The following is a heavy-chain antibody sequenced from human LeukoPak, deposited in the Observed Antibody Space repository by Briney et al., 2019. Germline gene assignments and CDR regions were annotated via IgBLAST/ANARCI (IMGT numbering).Heavy chain of an antibody. J-gene: IGHJ4*02. V-gene: IGHV1-2*02. Sequence: ASVKVSCKASGYTFAGYYMHWVRQAPGQGLEWMGWINPNSGGTNYAQKSQGRVTMTRDTSISTAYMELSRLRSDDTAVYYCARDDYGDYVSLDYWGQGTLVTVSS. CDR2: INPNSGGT. CDR3: ARDDYGDYVSLDY. CDR1: GYTFAGYY. D-gene: IGHD4-17*01.